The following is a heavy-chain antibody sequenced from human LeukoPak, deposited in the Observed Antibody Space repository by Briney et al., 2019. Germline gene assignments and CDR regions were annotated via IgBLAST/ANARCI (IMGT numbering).Heavy chain of an antibody. D-gene: IGHD3-22*01. V-gene: IGHV4-4*07. CDR3: AREGRDSSGYYMFDY. CDR2: IYTSGST. J-gene: IGHJ4*02. Sequence: SGTLSLTCTVSGGSISSYYWSWIRQPAGEGLEWIGRIYTSGSTNYNPSLKSRVTMSVDTSKNQFSLKLSSVTAADTAVCYCAREGRDSSGYYMFDYWGQGTLVTVSS. CDR1: GGSISSYY.